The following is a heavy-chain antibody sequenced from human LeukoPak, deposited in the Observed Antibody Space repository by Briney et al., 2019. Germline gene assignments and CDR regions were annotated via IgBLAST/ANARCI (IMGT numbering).Heavy chain of an antibody. D-gene: IGHD7-27*01. CDR3: PRGHWGSPDYYYIDV. Sequence: SETLSLTCTVSGGSISSDYWRGFLRPPGEGLEGVGDIYYSGSSYYNPSLQTRVAISLDRSKNQFSLQQMSVTAGDTAGDYCPRGHWGSPDYYYIDVWGKGTTVTISS. CDR1: GGSISSDY. J-gene: IGHJ6*03. V-gene: IGHV4-59*12. CDR2: IYYSGSS.